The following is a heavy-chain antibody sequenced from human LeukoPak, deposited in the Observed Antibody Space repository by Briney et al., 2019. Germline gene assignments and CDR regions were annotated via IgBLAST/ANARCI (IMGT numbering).Heavy chain of an antibody. Sequence: SVKVSCKASGGTFSSYAISWVRQAPGQGLEWMGGIIPIFGTANYAQKFQGRVTITTDESTSTAYMELSSLRSEDTAVYYRARSIVVVGTEAFDIWGQGTRVTVSS. CDR2: IIPIFGTA. J-gene: IGHJ3*02. V-gene: IGHV1-69*05. CDR3: ARSIVVVGTEAFDI. D-gene: IGHD2-15*01. CDR1: GGTFSSYA.